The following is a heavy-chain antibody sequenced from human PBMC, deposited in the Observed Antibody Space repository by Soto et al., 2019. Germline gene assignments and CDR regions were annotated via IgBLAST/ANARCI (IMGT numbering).Heavy chain of an antibody. V-gene: IGHV6-1*01. CDR2: TYYRSKWYT. Sequence: SQTLSLTCAISGDSVSSNSAVWNWIRQSPSRGLEWLGRTYYRSKWYTDYAVSVKSRITINPDISNNQVSLQVNSLRADDTAVYYCARVPNCDSSGCYSYFDLWGQGALVTVSS. D-gene: IGHD3-22*01. J-gene: IGHJ4*02. CDR1: GDSVSSNSAV. CDR3: ARVPNCDSSGCYSYFDL.